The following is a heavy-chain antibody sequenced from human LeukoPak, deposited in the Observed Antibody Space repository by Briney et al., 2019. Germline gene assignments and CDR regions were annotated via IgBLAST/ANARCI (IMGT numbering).Heavy chain of an antibody. D-gene: IGHD2-2*01. Sequence: ASVKVSCKASGYTFTSYGISCVRQAPGQGLEWMGWISAYNGNTNYAQRLQGRDTMTTDTSTSTAYMELRSLRSDDTAVYYCARCGARCSSTSCYFLGYYYYGMDVWGQGTTVTVSS. J-gene: IGHJ6*02. CDR3: ARCGARCSSTSCYFLGYYYYGMDV. CDR2: ISAYNGNT. CDR1: GYTFTSYG. V-gene: IGHV1-18*01.